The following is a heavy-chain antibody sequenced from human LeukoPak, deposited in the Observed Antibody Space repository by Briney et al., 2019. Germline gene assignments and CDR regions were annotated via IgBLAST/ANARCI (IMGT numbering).Heavy chain of an antibody. CDR3: ARGGGESIFDY. Sequence: GGSLRLSCAASGFTFSSCAMHWVRQAPGKGLEWVAFISYVGSNKYYTDSVKGRFTISRDNSKNTLYLQMNSLRAEDTAVYYCARGGGESIFDYCGQGTLVTVSS. V-gene: IGHV3-30-3*01. CDR1: GFTFSSCA. CDR2: ISYVGSNK. D-gene: IGHD7-27*01. J-gene: IGHJ4*02.